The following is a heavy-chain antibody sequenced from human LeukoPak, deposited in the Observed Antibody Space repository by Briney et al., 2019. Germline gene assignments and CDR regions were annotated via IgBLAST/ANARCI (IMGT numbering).Heavy chain of an antibody. J-gene: IGHJ4*02. D-gene: IGHD3-22*01. Sequence: ASVKVSCKASGYTFTGYYMHRVRQAPGQGLEWMGWINPNSGGTNYAQKFQGRVTMTRDTSISTAYMELSRLRSDDTAVYYCARGLTYYYEFRVIDYWGQGTLVTVSS. CDR2: INPNSGGT. CDR1: GYTFTGYY. V-gene: IGHV1-2*02. CDR3: ARGLTYYYEFRVIDY.